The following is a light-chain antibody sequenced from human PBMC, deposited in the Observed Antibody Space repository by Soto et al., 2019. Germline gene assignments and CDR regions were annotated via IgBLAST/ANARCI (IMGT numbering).Light chain of an antibody. J-gene: IGLJ2*01. V-gene: IGLV2-23*02. CDR2: EVS. CDR1: TSDVGSYNL. CDR3: CSYAGSSIVV. Sequence: QSALTQPASVSGSPGQSITISCTGTTSDVGSYNLVSWYQQHPGEAPKLMIYEVSKRPSGVSNRFSGSKSGNTASLTISGLQAEDEADYYCCSYAGSSIVVFGGGTKLTVI.